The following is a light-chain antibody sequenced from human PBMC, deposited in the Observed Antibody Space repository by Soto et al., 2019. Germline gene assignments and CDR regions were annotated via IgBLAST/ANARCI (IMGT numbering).Light chain of an antibody. CDR2: GAS. J-gene: IGKJ5*01. V-gene: IGKV3-20*01. Sequence: EIVLTQSPGTLSLSPGERATLSCRASQSVSSNYVTWYQQKPGQAPRLLIFGASSRSTGIPDRFSGSGSGTDFTLTISRLEPEDSATYYCQQLDSMPITFGQGTRLEIK. CDR3: QQLDSMPIT. CDR1: QSVSSNY.